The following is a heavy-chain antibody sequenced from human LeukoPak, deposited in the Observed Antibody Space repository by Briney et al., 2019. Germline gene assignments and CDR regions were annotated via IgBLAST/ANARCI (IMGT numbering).Heavy chain of an antibody. J-gene: IGHJ4*02. V-gene: IGHV1-8*02. CDR2: MNPNSGNT. CDR3: ARVYDYSNGIDY. D-gene: IGHD4-11*01. CDR1: GYTFTSYG. Sequence: ASVKVSCKASGYTFTSYGISWVRQATGQGLEWMGWMNPNSGNTGYAQKFQGRVTMTRNTSISTAYMELSSLRSEDTAVYYCARVYDYSNGIDYWGQGTLVTVSS.